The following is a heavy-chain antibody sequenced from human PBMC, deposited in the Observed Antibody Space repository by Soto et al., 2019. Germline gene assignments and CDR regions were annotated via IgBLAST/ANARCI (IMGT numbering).Heavy chain of an antibody. CDR1: GFPFSSYS. D-gene: IGHD6-13*01. CDR3: ARRRIAAAGTYYYYYMDV. J-gene: IGHJ6*03. Sequence: GGSLSLSCAASGFPFSSYSMNWVRQAPGKGLEWVSSISSSSSYIYYADSVKGRFTISRDNAKNSLYLQMNSLRAEDTAVYYCARRRIAAAGTYYYYYMDVWGKGTTVTVSS. V-gene: IGHV3-21*01. CDR2: ISSSSSYI.